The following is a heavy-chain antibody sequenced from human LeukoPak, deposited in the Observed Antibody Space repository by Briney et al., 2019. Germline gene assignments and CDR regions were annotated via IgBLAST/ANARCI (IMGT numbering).Heavy chain of an antibody. Sequence: SETLSLTCTVSDDSISSYYWSWIRQPPGKGLEWIGYIYYSGNTNYNPSLKSRVTISVDTSKNQFSLKLSSVTAADTAVYYCARGHGATYLSYYYGMDVWGQGTTVTVSS. CDR3: ARGHGATYLSYYYGMDV. D-gene: IGHD2/OR15-2a*01. J-gene: IGHJ6*02. V-gene: IGHV4-59*01. CDR1: DDSISSYY. CDR2: IYYSGNT.